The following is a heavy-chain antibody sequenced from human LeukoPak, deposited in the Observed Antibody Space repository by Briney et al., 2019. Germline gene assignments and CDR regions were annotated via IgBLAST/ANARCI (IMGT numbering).Heavy chain of an antibody. Sequence: PGGSLRLSCAVSGITVSKYWMHWVRQVPGKGLVWVSRIHSDGSTTDYADSVKGRFTITRDSAKNTLYLEMNSLRAEDTAVYYCARSSSGWNFDYWGQGTLVTVSS. CDR2: IHSDGSTT. CDR3: ARSSSGWNFDY. J-gene: IGHJ4*02. CDR1: GITVSKYW. V-gene: IGHV3-74*01. D-gene: IGHD6-19*01.